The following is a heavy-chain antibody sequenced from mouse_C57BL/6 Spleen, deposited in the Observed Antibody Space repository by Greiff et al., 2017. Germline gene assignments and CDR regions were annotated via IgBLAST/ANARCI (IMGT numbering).Heavy chain of an antibody. CDR3: ARGGDYGNYGWYFDV. V-gene: IGHV14-3*01. CDR1: GFNIKNTY. Sequence: VQLKQSVAELVRPGASVKLSCTASGFNIKNTYMHWVKQRPEQGLEWIGRIDPANGNTKYAPKFQGKATITADTSSNTAYLQLSSLTSEDTAIYYCARGGDYGNYGWYFDVWGTGTTVTVSS. CDR2: IDPANGNT. D-gene: IGHD2-1*01. J-gene: IGHJ1*03.